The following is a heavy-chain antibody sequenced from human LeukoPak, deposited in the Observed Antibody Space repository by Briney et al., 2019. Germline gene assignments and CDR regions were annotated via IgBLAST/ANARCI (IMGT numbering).Heavy chain of an antibody. CDR1: GGSFSGYY. Sequence: SETLSLTCAVYGGSFSGYYWSWIRQPPGKGLEWIGEINHSGSTNYNPSLKSRVTISVDTSKNQFSLKLSSETAADTAVYYCARRVYDILTGYYMPDYWGQGTLVTVSS. CDR3: ARRVYDILTGYYMPDY. D-gene: IGHD3-9*01. CDR2: INHSGST. V-gene: IGHV4-34*01. J-gene: IGHJ4*02.